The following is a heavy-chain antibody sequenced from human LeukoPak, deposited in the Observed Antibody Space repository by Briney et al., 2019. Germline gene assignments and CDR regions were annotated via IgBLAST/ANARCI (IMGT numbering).Heavy chain of an antibody. CDR2: INSDGRST. Sequence: GGSLRLSCAASGFTFTSDWMHWVRQAPGKGLVWVSRINSDGRSTSYADSVKGRFTISRDNAKSTLYLRMNSLRAEDTAVYYCARGGFSYGYGLGDYWGQGTLVTVSS. CDR3: ARGGFSYGYGLGDY. V-gene: IGHV3-74*01. J-gene: IGHJ4*02. CDR1: GFTFTSDW. D-gene: IGHD5-18*01.